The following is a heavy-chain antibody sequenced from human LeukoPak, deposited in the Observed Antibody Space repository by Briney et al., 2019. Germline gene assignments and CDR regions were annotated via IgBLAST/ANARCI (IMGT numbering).Heavy chain of an antibody. J-gene: IGHJ4*02. CDR1: GFTFSSYS. CDR2: ISSSSSYI. V-gene: IGHV3-21*01. CDR3: ARDSTYYYDSSGYPPDY. D-gene: IGHD3-22*01. Sequence: PGGSLRLSRAASGFTFSSYSMNWVRQAPGKGLEWVSSISSSSSYIYYADSVKGRFTISRDNAKNSLYLQMNSLRAEDTAVYYCARDSTYYYDSSGYPPDYWGQGTLVTVSS.